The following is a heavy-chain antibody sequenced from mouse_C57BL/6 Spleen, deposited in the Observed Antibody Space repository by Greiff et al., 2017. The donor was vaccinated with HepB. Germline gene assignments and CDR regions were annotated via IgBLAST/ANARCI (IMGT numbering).Heavy chain of an antibody. CDR3: ARGQLSFAY. V-gene: IGHV3-6*01. Sequence: EVQLQESGPGLVKPSQSLSLTCSVTGYSITSGYYWNWIRQFPGNKLEWMGYISYDGSNNYNPSLKNRISITRDPSKTQLFLKLNSATTEDTATYYCARGQLSFAYWGQGTLVTVSA. J-gene: IGHJ3*01. CDR2: ISYDGSN. D-gene: IGHD1-1*02. CDR1: GYSITSGYY.